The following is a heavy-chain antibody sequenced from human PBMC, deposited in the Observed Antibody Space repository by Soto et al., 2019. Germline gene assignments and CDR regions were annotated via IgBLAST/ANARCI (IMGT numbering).Heavy chain of an antibody. CDR3: ARDWGGLGY. CDR1: GFTFSTYR. D-gene: IGHD3-16*01. Sequence: EVQLVESGGGLVQPGESLRLSCAASGFTFSTYRLHWVRQPPGKGLLWVSRISGDGSITAYADSVKGRFTISRDNAKNTLYLQMNSLRAEDTAVSYCARDWGGLGYWGQGTLVTVSS. V-gene: IGHV3-74*01. CDR2: ISGDGSIT. J-gene: IGHJ4*02.